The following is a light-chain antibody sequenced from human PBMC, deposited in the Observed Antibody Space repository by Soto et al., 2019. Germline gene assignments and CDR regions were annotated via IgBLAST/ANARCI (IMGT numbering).Light chain of an antibody. Sequence: EVVLTQSPGTLSLSPRERATLSCRASQSVSNNYLAWYQHKPGQAPRLLIYCASNRAPGIPDRFSGSGSGPDVPLTISSLEPEDFAGYCCQQYAASPRTFGQGTLVEVK. J-gene: IGKJ1*01. CDR2: CAS. CDR3: QQYAASPRT. CDR1: QSVSNNY. V-gene: IGKV3-20*01.